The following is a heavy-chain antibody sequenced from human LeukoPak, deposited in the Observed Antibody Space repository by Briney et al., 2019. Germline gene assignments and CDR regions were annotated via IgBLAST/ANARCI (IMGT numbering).Heavy chain of an antibody. V-gene: IGHV3-74*01. J-gene: IGHJ4*02. CDR3: TTPGYDILTGPRY. Sequence: GGSLRLSCAASGFTFSSYWMHWVRQAPGKGLVWVSRINSDGSSTSYADSVKGRFTISRDDSKNTLYLQMNSLKTEDTAVYYCTTPGYDILTGPRYWGQGTLVTVSS. CDR2: INSDGSST. D-gene: IGHD3-9*01. CDR1: GFTFSSYW.